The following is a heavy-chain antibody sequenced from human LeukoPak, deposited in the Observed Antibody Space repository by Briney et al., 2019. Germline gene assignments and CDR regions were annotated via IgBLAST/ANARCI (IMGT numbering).Heavy chain of an antibody. CDR2: IYYSGST. Sequence: SETLSLTCTVSGGSISSGGYYWSWIRQHPGTGLECIGYIYYSGSTYYNPSLKSRVTISVDTSKNQFSLKLSSVTAADTAVYYCARILIAVAGTRAFDIWGQETMVTVSS. CDR3: ARILIAVAGTRAFDI. CDR1: GGSISSGGYY. J-gene: IGHJ3*02. V-gene: IGHV4-31*03. D-gene: IGHD6-19*01.